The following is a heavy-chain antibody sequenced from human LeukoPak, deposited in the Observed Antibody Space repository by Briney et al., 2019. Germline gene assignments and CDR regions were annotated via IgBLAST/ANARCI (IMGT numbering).Heavy chain of an antibody. Sequence: SETLSLTCAVYGGSFSGYYWSWIRQPPGKGLEWIGEINHSGSTNYNPSLKSRVTISVDTSKNQFSLKPSSVTAADTAVYYCARGVGDIVVVVAATPEYYYGMDVWGQGTTVTVSS. D-gene: IGHD2-15*01. CDR3: ARGVGDIVVVVAATPEYYYGMDV. V-gene: IGHV4-34*01. J-gene: IGHJ6*02. CDR1: GGSFSGYY. CDR2: INHSGST.